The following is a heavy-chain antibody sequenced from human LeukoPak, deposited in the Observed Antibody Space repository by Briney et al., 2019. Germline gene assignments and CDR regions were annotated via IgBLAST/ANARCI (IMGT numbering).Heavy chain of an antibody. CDR3: AKSGSSSPDH. D-gene: IGHD1-26*01. V-gene: IGHV3-23*01. Sequence: GSLRLSCAASGFTFISYVMSWVRQAPGKGLEWVSAISGSGGNTYYADSVKGRFSISRDNSKNTLYLQVNSLRVEDTAIYYCAKSGSSSPDHWGQGTLVTVSS. CDR1: GFTFISYV. J-gene: IGHJ5*02. CDR2: ISGSGGNT.